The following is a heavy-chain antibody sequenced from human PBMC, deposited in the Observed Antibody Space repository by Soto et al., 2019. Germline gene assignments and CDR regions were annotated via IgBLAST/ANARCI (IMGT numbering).Heavy chain of an antibody. CDR3: ATLPPRIVVVVLPIPT. J-gene: IGHJ4*02. CDR1: GASISSSNW. V-gene: IGHV4-4*02. Sequence: QVQLQESGPRLVKPSGTLSLTCAVSGASISSSNWWTWVRQPPAKGLEWIGEIYHTGSTKYNPSLKSRVTLSLDKSNNQFPLNLSSVTAADTAVYYCATLPPRIVVVVLPIPTWGQGTLVTVSS. D-gene: IGHD2-15*01. CDR2: IYHTGST.